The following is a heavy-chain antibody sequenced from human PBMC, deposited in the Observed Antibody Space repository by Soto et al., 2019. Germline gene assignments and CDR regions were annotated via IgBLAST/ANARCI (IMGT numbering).Heavy chain of an antibody. V-gene: IGHV2-5*01. Sequence: QITLKESGPTLVKPTQTLTLICTFSGFSLSTNGVGVGWILQPPGKALEWLALIYWNDDKRYSPSLKSRLTITKNTSKYQVIIIMTILAPVATPTYYCVREDAIVPRFFDPWGQGIVVTVS. CDR2: IYWNDDK. CDR1: GFSLSTNGVG. D-gene: IGHD1-26*01. J-gene: IGHJ5*02. CDR3: VREDAIVPRFFDP.